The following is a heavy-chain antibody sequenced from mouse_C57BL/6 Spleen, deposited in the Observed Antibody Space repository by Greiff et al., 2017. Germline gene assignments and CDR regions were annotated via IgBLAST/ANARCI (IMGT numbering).Heavy chain of an antibody. D-gene: IGHD2-4*01. CDR2: IRGGGNT. CDR1: GFTFSSYT. CDR3: SRHDDLYYFDY. J-gene: IGHJ2*01. V-gene: IGHV5-9*01. Sequence: EVKLVESGGGLVKPGGSLTLSCAASGFTFSSYTMSWVRQTPEKRLEWVATIRGGGNTYYPDSVKGRFTISRDNAKNTLYLQMSSLRSEDTALYYCSRHDDLYYFDYWGQGTTLTVSS.